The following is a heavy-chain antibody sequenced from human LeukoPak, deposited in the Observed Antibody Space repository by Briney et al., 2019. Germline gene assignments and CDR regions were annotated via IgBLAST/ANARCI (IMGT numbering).Heavy chain of an antibody. Sequence: PGRSLRLSCAASGFTFSSYAMHWVHQAPGKGLEWVAVISYDGSNKYYADSVKGRFTISRDNSKNTLYLQMNSLRAEDTAVYYCVRENLHLLCLDPWGQGTLVTVSS. CDR1: GFTFSSYA. V-gene: IGHV3-30-3*01. J-gene: IGHJ5*02. CDR2: ISYDGSNK. D-gene: IGHD3-10*01. CDR3: VRENLHLLCLDP.